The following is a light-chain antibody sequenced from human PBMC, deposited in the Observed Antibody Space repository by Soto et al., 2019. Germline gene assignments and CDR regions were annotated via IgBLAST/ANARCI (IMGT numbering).Light chain of an antibody. CDR1: QSVSSY. V-gene: IGKV3-11*01. CDR3: QQRSNRRT. CDR2: DAS. J-gene: IGKJ1*01. Sequence: EIVLTQSPATLSLSPGERATLSCRASQSVSSYLAWYQQKPGQAPRLLIYDASNMATGIPARFSGSGSGTSFTITISGLEPEDFAVYYCQQRSNRRTFGQGTKVEIK.